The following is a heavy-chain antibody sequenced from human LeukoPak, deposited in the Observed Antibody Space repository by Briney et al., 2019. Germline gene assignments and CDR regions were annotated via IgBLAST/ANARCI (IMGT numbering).Heavy chain of an antibody. Sequence: ASVKVSCKASGYTLTSYGISWVRQAPGQGLEWMGWISAYNGNTNYAQKLQGRVTMTTDTSTSTAYMELRSQRSDDTAVYYCARDSYYDSSGYYPFDYWGQGTLVTVSS. V-gene: IGHV1-18*01. D-gene: IGHD3-22*01. CDR3: ARDSYYDSSGYYPFDY. CDR2: ISAYNGNT. J-gene: IGHJ4*02. CDR1: GYTLTSYG.